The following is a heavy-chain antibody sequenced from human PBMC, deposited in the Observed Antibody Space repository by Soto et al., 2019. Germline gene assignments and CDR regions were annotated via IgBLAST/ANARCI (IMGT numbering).Heavy chain of an antibody. D-gene: IGHD3-3*01. J-gene: IGHJ4*02. Sequence: QVQVVESGGGEVQPGRSLRLSCEASGFTFTSYGMHWVRQAPGKGLEWVAVIWYDGSKKYYADSVKGRFSISRDNSKNTVFLQMNSLRAEDTAVYYCARDRRFLEWLDQWGQGTLVTVSS. CDR2: IWYDGSKK. V-gene: IGHV3-33*01. CDR1: GFTFTSYG. CDR3: ARDRRFLEWLDQ.